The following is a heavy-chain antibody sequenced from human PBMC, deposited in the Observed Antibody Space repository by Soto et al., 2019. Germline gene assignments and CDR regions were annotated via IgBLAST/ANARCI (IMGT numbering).Heavy chain of an antibody. D-gene: IGHD6-6*01. CDR1: GYSISTYW. Sequence: QPGGSLRLSCAASGYSISTYWMSWVRQAPGKGLEWVSIIYSGGSTYYPDSVKGRFTISRDNSKNTLYLQMNSLRAEDTAVYYCARGRLAARSAFDVWGPGTMVTVSS. CDR2: IYSGGST. J-gene: IGHJ3*01. V-gene: IGHV3-66*01. CDR3: ARGRLAARSAFDV.